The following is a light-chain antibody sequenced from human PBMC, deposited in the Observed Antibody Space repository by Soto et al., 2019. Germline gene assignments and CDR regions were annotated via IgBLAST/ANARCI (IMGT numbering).Light chain of an antibody. J-gene: IGLJ1*01. CDR2: GNS. CDR1: SSNIGAGYD. CDR3: QSYDSSLSGPYV. V-gene: IGLV1-40*01. Sequence: QSVLTQPTSVSGAPGQRVTISCTGSSSNIGAGYDVHWYQQLPGTAPKLLIQGNSNRPSGVPDRFSGSKSGTSASLAITGLQAEDEADYSCQSYDSSLSGPYVFGTGTKVTVL.